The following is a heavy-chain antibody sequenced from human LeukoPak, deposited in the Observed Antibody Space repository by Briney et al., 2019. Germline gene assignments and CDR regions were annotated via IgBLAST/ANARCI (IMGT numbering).Heavy chain of an antibody. CDR1: GGTFSSYA. CDR3: AAADPAWPDYYYGMDV. V-gene: IGHV1-69*04. CDR2: IIPILGIA. D-gene: IGHD6-25*01. Sequence: ASVKVSCKASGGTFSSYAISWVRQAPGQGLEWMGRIIPILGIANYAQKFQGRVTITADKSTSTAYMEPSSLRSEDTAVYYCAAADPAWPDYYYGMDVWGQGTTVTVSS. J-gene: IGHJ6*02.